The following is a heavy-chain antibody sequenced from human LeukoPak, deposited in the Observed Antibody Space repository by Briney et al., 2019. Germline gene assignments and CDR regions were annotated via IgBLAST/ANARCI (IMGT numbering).Heavy chain of an antibody. CDR1: GFTFTDAW. CDR3: ARDGGYPADAFDI. V-gene: IGHV3-53*01. Sequence: GGSLRLSCTASGFTFTDAWMSWVRQAPGKGLEWVSVIYSGGSTYYADSVKGRFTISRDNSKNTLYLQMNSLRAEDTAVYYCARDGGYPADAFDIWGQGTMVTVSS. CDR2: IYSGGST. D-gene: IGHD5-18*01. J-gene: IGHJ3*02.